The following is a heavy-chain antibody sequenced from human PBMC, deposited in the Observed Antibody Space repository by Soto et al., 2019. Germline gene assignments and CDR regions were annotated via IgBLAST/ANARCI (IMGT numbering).Heavy chain of an antibody. J-gene: IGHJ6*02. V-gene: IGHV1-18*01. Sequence: ASVKVSCKASGYTFTSYGISWVRQAPGQGLEWMGWISAYNGNTNYAQKLQGRVTMTTDTSTSTAYMELRSLRSDDTAVFYCALKGECCSSTSCYYGMDVWGQGTTVTVSS. D-gene: IGHD2-2*01. CDR2: ISAYNGNT. CDR1: GYTFTSYG. CDR3: ALKGECCSSTSCYYGMDV.